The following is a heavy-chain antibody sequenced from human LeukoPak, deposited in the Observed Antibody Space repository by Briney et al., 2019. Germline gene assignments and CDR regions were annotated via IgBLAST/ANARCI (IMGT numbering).Heavy chain of an antibody. D-gene: IGHD3-10*01. CDR2: IYSGGST. J-gene: IGHJ4*02. Sequence: GGSLRLSCAASGFTVSSNYMSWVRQAPGKGLEWVSVIYSGGSTYYADSVKGRFTISRDNSKNTLYLQMNSLRAEDTAVYYCARSRITMVRGVITYYFDYWGQGTLVTVSS. V-gene: IGHV3-53*01. CDR3: ARSRITMVRGVITYYFDY. CDR1: GFTVSSNY.